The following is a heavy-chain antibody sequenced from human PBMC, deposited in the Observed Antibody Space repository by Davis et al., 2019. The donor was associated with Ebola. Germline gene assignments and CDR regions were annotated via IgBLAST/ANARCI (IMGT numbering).Heavy chain of an antibody. D-gene: IGHD3-22*01. J-gene: IGHJ5*02. V-gene: IGHV4-34*01. CDR3: AGTYYYDSSGYYGFGWFDP. CDR1: GGSFSGYY. CDR2: IYYSGIT. Sequence: MPSETLSLTCAVYGGSFSGYYWSWIRQPPGKGLEWIGSIYYSGITYYNPSLKSRVTISVDTSKNQFSLKLRSVTAADTAVYYCAGTYYYDSSGYYGFGWFDPWGQGTLVTVSS.